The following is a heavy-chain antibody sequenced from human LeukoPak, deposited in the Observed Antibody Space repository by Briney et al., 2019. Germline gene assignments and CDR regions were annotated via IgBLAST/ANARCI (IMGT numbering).Heavy chain of an antibody. V-gene: IGHV6-1*01. D-gene: IGHD3-9*01. Sequence: SQTLSLTCAISGDSVSSNSAAWNWIRQSPSRGLEWLGRTYYRSKWYNDYAVSVKSRITINPDTSKNQFSLKLSSVTAADTAVYYCARQMRYFDWEGAFDIWGQGTMVTVSS. CDR2: TYYRSKWYN. J-gene: IGHJ3*02. CDR1: GDSVSSNSAA. CDR3: ARQMRYFDWEGAFDI.